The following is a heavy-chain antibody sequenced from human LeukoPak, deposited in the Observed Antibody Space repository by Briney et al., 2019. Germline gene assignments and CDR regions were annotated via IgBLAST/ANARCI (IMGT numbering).Heavy chain of an antibody. J-gene: IGHJ6*03. Sequence: PGGSLRLSCAASGFTFSSYSMNWVRQAPGKGLEWASYISSSSSTIYYADSVKGRFTISRDNAKNSLYLQMNSLRAEDTAVYYCAREGYSYGPDYYYYYMDVWGKGTTVTVSS. D-gene: IGHD5-18*01. CDR1: GFTFSSYS. CDR3: AREGYSYGPDYYYYYMDV. V-gene: IGHV3-48*01. CDR2: ISSSSSTI.